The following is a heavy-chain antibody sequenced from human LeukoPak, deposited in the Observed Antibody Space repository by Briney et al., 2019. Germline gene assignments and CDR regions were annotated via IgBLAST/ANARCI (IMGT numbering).Heavy chain of an antibody. CDR3: ARNPIRYSSGRDYYGMDV. V-gene: IGHV5-51*01. CDR1: GYSFTNYW. J-gene: IGHJ6*02. CDR2: IYPGDSDT. D-gene: IGHD6-19*01. Sequence: GESLKISCKGSGYSFTNYWIGWVRQMPGKGLEWMGIIYPGDSDTRYSPSFQGQVTISADKSISTAYLQWSSLKASDTAMYYCARNPIRYSSGRDYYGMDVWGQGTTVTVSS.